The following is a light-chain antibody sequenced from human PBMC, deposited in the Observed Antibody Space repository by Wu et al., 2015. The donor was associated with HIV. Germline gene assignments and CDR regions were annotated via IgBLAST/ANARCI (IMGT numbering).Light chain of an antibody. CDR1: QSIGSW. Sequence: DIQMTQSPSTLSASVGDRVTITCRASQSIGSWLAWYQQKPGKAPKLPIYKASSLESGVPSRFSGSGSGTEFTLTISSLQSDDFATYYCHQYNSYSGGTFGQGTKVEIK. CDR3: HQYNSYSGGT. J-gene: IGKJ1*01. V-gene: IGKV1-5*03. CDR2: KAS.